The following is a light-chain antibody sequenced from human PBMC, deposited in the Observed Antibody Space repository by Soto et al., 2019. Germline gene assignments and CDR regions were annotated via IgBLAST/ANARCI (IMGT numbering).Light chain of an antibody. V-gene: IGLV1-40*01. Sequence: QSVLTQPPSVSGAPGQRVTISCTGSSSNIGAGYDVHWYQQLPGTAPKLLIYGNSNRPSGVPDRFFGSKSGTSASLAITGLQAEDEADYYCQSYDSSLSGRVFGTGTKLTVL. J-gene: IGLJ1*01. CDR1: SSNIGAGYD. CDR2: GNS. CDR3: QSYDSSLSGRV.